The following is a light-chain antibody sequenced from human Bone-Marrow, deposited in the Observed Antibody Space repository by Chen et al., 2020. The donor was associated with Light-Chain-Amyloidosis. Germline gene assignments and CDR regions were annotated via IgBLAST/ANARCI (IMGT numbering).Light chain of an antibody. Sequence: DIQLTPSPSSLSASVGDRVTITCRASQSITKLLNWYQQKPGKGPKLLIYTASSLQSGVPSRFSGSGSGTDFSLTISSVQPEDLATYYCHQSYSTPTFGGGTKLEIK. V-gene: IGKV1-39*01. CDR1: QSITKL. J-gene: IGKJ4*01. CDR2: TAS. CDR3: HQSYSTPT.